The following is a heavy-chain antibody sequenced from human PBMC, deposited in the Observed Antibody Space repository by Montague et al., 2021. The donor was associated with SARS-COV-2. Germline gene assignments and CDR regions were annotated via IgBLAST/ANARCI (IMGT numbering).Heavy chain of an antibody. V-gene: IGHV4-59*08. CDR3: ARGFDL. Sequence: SETLSLTCTVSGGSISSYYWNWIRQPPAKGLEWIGDIYYSRSTNFNNCLKSRVTISLDTSTNQFPVKLSSVTAAATAVAYCARGFDLWGRGTLVTVSS. J-gene: IGHJ2*01. CDR2: IYYSRST. CDR1: GGSISSYY.